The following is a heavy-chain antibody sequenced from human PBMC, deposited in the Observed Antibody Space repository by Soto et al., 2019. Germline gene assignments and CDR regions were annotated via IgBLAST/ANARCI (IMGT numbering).Heavy chain of an antibody. Sequence: EVQLVESGGGLVQPGESLRLSCAASGFTFSSYSLNWVRQAPGKGLEWVSYISTSSSNIYYADSVKGRFTIPRDNANNSLYLQMNSLRDGDTTVYYCARDWYSNALAPDAFDIWGQGTMLIVS. J-gene: IGHJ3*02. CDR3: ARDWYSNALAPDAFDI. V-gene: IGHV3-48*02. CDR1: GFTFSSYS. CDR2: ISTSSSNI. D-gene: IGHD5-18*01.